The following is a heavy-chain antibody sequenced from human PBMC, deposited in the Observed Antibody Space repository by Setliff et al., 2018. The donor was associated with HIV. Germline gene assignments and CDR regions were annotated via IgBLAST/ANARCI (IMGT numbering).Heavy chain of an antibody. J-gene: IGHJ3*02. D-gene: IGHD3-22*01. Sequence: RGESLKISCAASGFTFSYFAMHWVRQAPGKGLEWVAVISYDGNVKYYADSVKGRFTISRDNSKNTLYVQMNSLRPEDTAVYYCAREPTYYYESSGPYDAFDIWGQGTMVTVSS. CDR3: AREPTYYYESSGPYDAFDI. CDR1: GFTFSYFA. V-gene: IGHV3-30*04. CDR2: ISYDGNVK.